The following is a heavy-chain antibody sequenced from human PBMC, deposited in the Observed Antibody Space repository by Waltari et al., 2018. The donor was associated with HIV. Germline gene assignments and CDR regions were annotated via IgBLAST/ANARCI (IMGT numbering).Heavy chain of an antibody. J-gene: IGHJ4*02. CDR1: GFPFSSYG. CDR2: ISYDGGTK. D-gene: IGHD3-22*01. CDR3: VKAKVVSAYYYSLEY. V-gene: IGHV3-30*18. Sequence: QVHLVESGGGVVQPGRSLSLSCATSGFPFSSYGMHWVRQAPGKGLEWMAVISYDGGTKYYADSVKGRFIISRDNSRNTLYLQLSTLRPEDTALYFCVKAKVVSAYYYSLEYWGQGTLVTVSS.